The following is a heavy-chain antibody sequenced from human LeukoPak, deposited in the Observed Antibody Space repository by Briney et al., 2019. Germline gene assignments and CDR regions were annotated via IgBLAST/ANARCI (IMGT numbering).Heavy chain of an antibody. CDR3: ASQQLGYYYYMDV. CDR1: GGSFSGFY. Sequence: SETLSLTCAVYGGSFSGFYWNWIRQPPGKGLEWIGSIYYSGSTYYNPSLKSRVTISVDTSKNQFSLKLSSVTAADTAVYYCASQQLGYYYYMDVWGKGTTVTVSS. D-gene: IGHD1-1*01. J-gene: IGHJ6*03. V-gene: IGHV4-34*01. CDR2: IYYSGST.